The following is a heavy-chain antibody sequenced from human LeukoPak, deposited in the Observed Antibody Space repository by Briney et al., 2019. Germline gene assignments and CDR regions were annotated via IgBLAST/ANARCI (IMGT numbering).Heavy chain of an antibody. V-gene: IGHV3-7*01. CDR1: GFTFSSYW. CDR3: AREGGSGWYSGWFDP. CDR2: IKKDGNEK. D-gene: IGHD6-19*01. J-gene: IGHJ5*02. Sequence: GSLRLSCAASGFTFSSYWMNWVRQAPGKGLEWVANIKKDGNEKKYVDSVKGRFTISRDNAKNSLYLQMNSRRAADTALYYCAREGGSGWYSGWFDPWGQGTLVTVSS.